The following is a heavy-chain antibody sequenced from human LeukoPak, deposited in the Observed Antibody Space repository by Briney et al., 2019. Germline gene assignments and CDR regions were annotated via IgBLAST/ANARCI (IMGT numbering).Heavy chain of an antibody. CDR1: GYTFTGYY. D-gene: IGHD5-12*01. CDR2: INPNSGGT. V-gene: IGHV1-2*02. Sequence: ASVKVSCKASGYTFTGYYMHWVQQAPGQGLEWMGWINPNSGGTNYAQKFQGRVTMTRDTSISTAYMELSRLRSDDTAVYYCARIFVDIVATSSGYYYYYYGMDVWGQGATVTVSS. CDR3: ARIFVDIVATSSGYYYYYYGMDV. J-gene: IGHJ6*02.